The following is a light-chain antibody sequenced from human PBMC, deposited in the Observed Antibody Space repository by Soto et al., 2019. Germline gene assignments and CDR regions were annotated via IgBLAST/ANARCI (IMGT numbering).Light chain of an antibody. CDR1: QSIASSY. Sequence: EIVLTQSPGTLSLSPGERATLSCRASQSIASSYLAWCQQKPGQAPRLLIYGASSRATGIPDRFSGSGSRTDFTLTITSLEPEDFAVYYCQQYCSSPRFTFGPGTKVDIK. CDR3: QQYCSSPRFT. V-gene: IGKV3-20*01. CDR2: GAS. J-gene: IGKJ3*01.